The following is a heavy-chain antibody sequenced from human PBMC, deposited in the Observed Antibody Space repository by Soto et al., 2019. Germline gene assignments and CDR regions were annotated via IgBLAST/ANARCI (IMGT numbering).Heavy chain of an antibody. CDR3: AKPNLERLTTVTNFAPDV. J-gene: IGHJ6*04. V-gene: IGHV3-23*01. CDR2: ISGSGGST. D-gene: IGHD4-17*01. CDR1: GFTFSSYA. Sequence: EVQLLESGGGLVQPGGSLRLSCAASGFTFSSYAMSWVRQAPGKGLEWVSAISGSGGSTYYADSVKGRFTMSRDNSKNSLYLQMNSLRAEDTAVYYCAKPNLERLTTVTNFAPDVCGKGSTVTVSS.